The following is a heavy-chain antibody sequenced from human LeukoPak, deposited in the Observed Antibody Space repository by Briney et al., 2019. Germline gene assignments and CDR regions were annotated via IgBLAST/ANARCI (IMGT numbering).Heavy chain of an antibody. CDR2: IGTSSTTI. D-gene: IGHD2-2*01. Sequence: GGSLRLSCAASGFTFSSYTMNWVRQPPGKGLEWVSNIGTSSTTIYYADSVKGRFTISRDNAKNSLYLQMNSLRADDTAVYYCAKDGRTEYQLLFSGFDPWGQGTLVTVSS. V-gene: IGHV3-48*01. J-gene: IGHJ5*02. CDR3: AKDGRTEYQLLFSGFDP. CDR1: GFTFSSYT.